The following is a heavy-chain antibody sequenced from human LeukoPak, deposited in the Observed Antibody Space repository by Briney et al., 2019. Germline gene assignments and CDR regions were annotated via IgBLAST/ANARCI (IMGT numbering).Heavy chain of an antibody. D-gene: IGHD3-22*01. Sequence: PGGSLRLSCAASGFTFSSYWMTWVRQAPGKGLEWVSYISSSGSTIYYADSVKGRFTISRDNAKNSLYLQMNSLRAEDTAVYYCAGSYYYDSSEYWGQGTLVTVSS. CDR2: ISSSGSTI. CDR3: AGSYYYDSSEY. CDR1: GFTFSSYW. V-gene: IGHV3-48*04. J-gene: IGHJ4*02.